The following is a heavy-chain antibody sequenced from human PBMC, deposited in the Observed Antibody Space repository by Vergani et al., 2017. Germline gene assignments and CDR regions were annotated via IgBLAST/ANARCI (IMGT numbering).Heavy chain of an antibody. Sequence: QLQLQESGPGLVKPSETLSLTCTVSGDSISSSSYYWGWIRQPPGKGLEWIGSIYYSGSTYYNPSLKSRVTISVDTSKKQFSLKLSSVTAADTAVYYCARHRLRSSGWYDPFDYWGQGTLVTVSS. CDR1: GDSISSSSYY. D-gene: IGHD6-19*01. CDR2: IYYSGST. J-gene: IGHJ4*02. CDR3: ARHRLRSSGWYDPFDY. V-gene: IGHV4-39*01.